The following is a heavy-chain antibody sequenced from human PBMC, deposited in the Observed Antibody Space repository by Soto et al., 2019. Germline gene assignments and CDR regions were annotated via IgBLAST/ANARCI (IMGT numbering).Heavy chain of an antibody. Sequence: ASVKVSCKASGYTFTGYYMHWVRQAPGQGLEWMGWINPNSGGTNYAQKFQGRVTMTRDTSTSTSYMEVNNLRSEDTAVCYYAKVRYSSPMGYYYGMDVWGQGTTVTVSS. CDR2: INPNSGGT. CDR1: GYTFTGYY. D-gene: IGHD2-2*01. V-gene: IGHV1-2*02. CDR3: AKVRYSSPMGYYYGMDV. J-gene: IGHJ6*02.